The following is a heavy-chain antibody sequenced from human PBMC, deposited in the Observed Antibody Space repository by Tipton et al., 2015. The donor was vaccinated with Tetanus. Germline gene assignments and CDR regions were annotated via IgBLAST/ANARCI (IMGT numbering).Heavy chain of an antibody. CDR1: GFSFEDLA. Sequence: SLRLSCAASGFSFEDLAMHWVRQAPGKGLEWVSGITWNSGTTVYADSVKGRFTISRDDANNSLHLQMGSLRADDTAVYYCAKYDSSGVGGYYGLDVWGQGTTVTVS. V-gene: IGHV3-9*01. J-gene: IGHJ6*02. CDR3: AKYDSSGVGGYYGLDV. CDR2: ITWNSGTT. D-gene: IGHD3-22*01.